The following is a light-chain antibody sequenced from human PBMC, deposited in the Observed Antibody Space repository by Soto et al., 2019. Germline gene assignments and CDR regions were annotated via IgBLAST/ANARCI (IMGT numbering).Light chain of an antibody. J-gene: IGKJ1*01. CDR3: QQYGSSGT. V-gene: IGKV3-20*01. Sequence: EIVLTHSPGTLSLSPGERATRSCRASQSVSNNYLAWYQQKPGQAPRLLIYGASNRATGIPDRFSGSGSGTDFTLTISRLEPEDFAVYYCQQYGSSGTFGQGTKVDI. CDR2: GAS. CDR1: QSVSNNY.